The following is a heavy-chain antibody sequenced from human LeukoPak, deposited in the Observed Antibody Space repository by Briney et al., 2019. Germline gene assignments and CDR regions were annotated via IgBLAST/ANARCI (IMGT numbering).Heavy chain of an antibody. J-gene: IGHJ4*02. Sequence: GRSLRLSCAASGFTFSSYGMHWVRQAPGKGLEWVAVISYDGGNKYYADSVKGRFTISRDNSKNTLYLQMNSLRAEDTAVYYCASPRGYDILTGPFDYWGQGTLVTVSS. CDR3: ASPRGYDILTGPFDY. CDR2: ISYDGGNK. CDR1: GFTFSSYG. D-gene: IGHD3-9*01. V-gene: IGHV3-30*03.